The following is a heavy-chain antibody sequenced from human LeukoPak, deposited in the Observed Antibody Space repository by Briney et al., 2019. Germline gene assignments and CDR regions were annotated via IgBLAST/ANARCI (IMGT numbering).Heavy chain of an antibody. D-gene: IGHD4-17*01. CDR3: ARHTAGQAYGDFDS. Sequence: SETLSLTCTVSGGSISGYYWSWIRQPPGKGLEWIAYILYGGATVYNPSLNSRGTISVDTSKNQLSLKLNSVTAADTAIYYCARHTAGQAYGDFDSWGQGTLVTVSS. CDR1: GGSISGYY. J-gene: IGHJ4*02. CDR2: ILYGGAT. V-gene: IGHV4-59*08.